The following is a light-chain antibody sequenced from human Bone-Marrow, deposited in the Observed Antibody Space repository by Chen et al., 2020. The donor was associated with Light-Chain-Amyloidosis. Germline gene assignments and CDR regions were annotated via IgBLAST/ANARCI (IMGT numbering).Light chain of an antibody. CDR3: SSYTITTTLV. Sequence: QSALTQPASVSGSPGQSITISCTGTSSDVGGDNHVSWYQQHPDKAPKLMIYEVTNRPSWVPDRFSGSKSDNTASLTISGLQTEVEADYFCSSYTITTTLVFGRGTRVTVL. V-gene: IGLV2-14*01. CDR1: SSDVGGDNH. J-gene: IGLJ1*01. CDR2: EVT.